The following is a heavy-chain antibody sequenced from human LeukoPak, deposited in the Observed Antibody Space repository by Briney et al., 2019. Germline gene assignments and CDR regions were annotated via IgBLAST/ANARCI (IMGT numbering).Heavy chain of an antibody. CDR2: INPDSGGT. V-gene: IGHV1-2*02. D-gene: IGHD3-10*01. CDR1: GYTFTGYY. Sequence: GASVKVSCKASGYTFTGYYMHWVRQAPGQGLEWMGWINPDSGGTNYAQRFQGRVTMTRDTSISTAYMELSRLRSEDTAVYYCARDLNAYYGSGSYYNTHYYWGQGTLVTVSS. CDR3: ARDLNAYYGSGSYYNTHYY. J-gene: IGHJ4*02.